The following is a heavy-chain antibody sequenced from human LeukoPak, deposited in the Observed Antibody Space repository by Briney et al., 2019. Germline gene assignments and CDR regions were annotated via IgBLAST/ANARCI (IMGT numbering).Heavy chain of an antibody. V-gene: IGHV1-2*02. Sequence: ASVKVSCKASGYNFTGYYIHWVRQTPGQGREWMGWINPTSGGTKYAQKFQGRVTMTWGASISTAYMDLSRLRSDDTAVYFCARDPPRVGAPDYWGQGTLLTVSS. CDR2: INPTSGGT. J-gene: IGHJ4*02. CDR3: ARDPPRVGAPDY. CDR1: GYNFTGYY. D-gene: IGHD1-26*01.